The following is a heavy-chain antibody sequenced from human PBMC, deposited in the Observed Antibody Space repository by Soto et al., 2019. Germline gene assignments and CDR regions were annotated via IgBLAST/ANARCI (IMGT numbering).Heavy chain of an antibody. CDR3: AKGTAVTTGDMAY. V-gene: IGHV3-23*01. CDR1: GFTFSSFA. Sequence: EVQLLESGGGLVQPGGSLRLSCAASGFTFSSFAMTWVRQAPGKGLEWVSSLTGSGDSTYYADSVKGRFTISRDNSKNTLYMQMNSRRADDTALYYFAKGTAVTTGDMAYWGQGTLVTVSS. J-gene: IGHJ4*02. D-gene: IGHD4-17*01. CDR2: LTGSGDST.